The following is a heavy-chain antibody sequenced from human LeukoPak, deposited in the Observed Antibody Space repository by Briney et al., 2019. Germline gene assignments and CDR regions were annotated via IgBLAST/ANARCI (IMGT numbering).Heavy chain of an antibody. J-gene: IGHJ4*02. CDR3: ARGGPRQFDS. CDR1: GGSLNPYY. CDR2: IYYSGSI. V-gene: IGHV4-59*01. Sequence: SETLSLTCTVSGGSLNPYYWSWIRQSPGKALEWIGYIYYSGSINYNPSLKSRVTISIDTSKSQFSLRLTSVTAADTAVYCCARGGPRQFDSWGQGILVPVSS.